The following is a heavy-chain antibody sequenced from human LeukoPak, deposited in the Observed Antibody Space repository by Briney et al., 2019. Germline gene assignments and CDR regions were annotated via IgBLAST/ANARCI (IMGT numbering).Heavy chain of an antibody. CDR3: ASCYYDSSFYSGGFDN. Sequence: GASVKVSCKASGYNLTTYYIHWVRQAPGQGLEWMGIINPRDGRTSYAQKFQGRVTVTRDTSTSTVYTELSSLRSEDTAVYYCASCYYDSSFYSGGFDNWGQGTLVTVSS. D-gene: IGHD3-22*01. CDR2: INPRDGRT. J-gene: IGHJ4*02. V-gene: IGHV1-46*01. CDR1: GYNLTTYY.